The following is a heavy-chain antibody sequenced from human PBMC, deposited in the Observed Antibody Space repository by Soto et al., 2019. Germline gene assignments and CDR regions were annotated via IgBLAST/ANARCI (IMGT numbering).Heavy chain of an antibody. CDR2: ISYDGSNK. D-gene: IGHD3-22*01. CDR3: ARDRTYYYDSSGYGTEVHGMDV. Sequence: GGSLRLSCAASGFTFSSYAMHWVRQAPGKGLEWVAVISYDGSNKYYADSVKGRFTISRDNSKNTLYLQMNSLRAEDTAVYYCARDRTYYYDSSGYGTEVHGMDVWGQGTTVTVSS. J-gene: IGHJ6*02. V-gene: IGHV3-30-3*01. CDR1: GFTFSSYA.